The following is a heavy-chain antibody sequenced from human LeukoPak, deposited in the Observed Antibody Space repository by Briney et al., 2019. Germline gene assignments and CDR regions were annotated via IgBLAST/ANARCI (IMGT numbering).Heavy chain of an antibody. CDR1: STLSTYW. CDR3: ARYCNGVTCYSGYDY. CDR2: LRQHGSDK. V-gene: IGHV3-7*02. D-gene: IGHD2-15*01. Sequence: GGSLRLSCAASSTLSTYWMSWVRQTPGKGLEWVASLRQHGSDKYYVDSEKGRFTISRDNSKNTLYLQMGSLRAEDMAVYFCARYCNGVTCYSGYDYWGQGTLVTVSS. J-gene: IGHJ4*02.